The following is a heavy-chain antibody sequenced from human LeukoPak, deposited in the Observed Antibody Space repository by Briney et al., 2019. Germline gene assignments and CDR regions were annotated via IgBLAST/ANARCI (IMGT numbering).Heavy chain of an antibody. CDR1: GFTFSSYS. D-gene: IGHD5-18*01. CDR2: ISSSSSYI. V-gene: IGHV3-21*01. Sequence: PGGSLRLSCAASGFTFSSYSMNWVRQAPGKGLEWVSSISSSSSYIYYADSVKGRFTISRDNAKNSLYLQMNSLRAEDTAVYYCAREGDTAMVFEQYYYYYYMDVWGKGTTVTVSS. CDR3: AREGDTAMVFEQYYYYYYMDV. J-gene: IGHJ6*03.